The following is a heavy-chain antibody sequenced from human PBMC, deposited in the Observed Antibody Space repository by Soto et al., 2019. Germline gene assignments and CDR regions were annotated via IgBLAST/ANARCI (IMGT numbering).Heavy chain of an antibody. CDR3: ARLGVTNWFDP. CDR2: IYYTGNT. CDR1: GGSISSSTNY. Sequence: QLQLQQSGPGLVKPSETLSLTCTVSGGSISSSTNYWGWIRQPPGQALEFIGQIYYTGNTYYNPSLKSRVTVSVDPSKNQFSLKLTSVTAADTAVYYCARLGVTNWFDPWGQGTLVTVSS. J-gene: IGHJ5*02. D-gene: IGHD3-3*01. V-gene: IGHV4-39*01.